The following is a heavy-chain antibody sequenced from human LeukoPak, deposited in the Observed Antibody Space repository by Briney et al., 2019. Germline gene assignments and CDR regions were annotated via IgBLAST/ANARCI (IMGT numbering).Heavy chain of an antibody. CDR1: GYTFTSFD. CDR2: MNPNSGNT. V-gene: IGHV1-8*01. J-gene: IGHJ5*02. Sequence: GASVKVSCKASGYTFTSFDINWVRQATGQGLEWMGWMNPNSGNTGYAQKFQGRVTMTRNTSISTAYMELSSLRSEDTAVYYCARVTYPRGKGGMYSWFDPWGQGTLVTVSS. CDR3: ARVTYPRGKGGMYSWFDP.